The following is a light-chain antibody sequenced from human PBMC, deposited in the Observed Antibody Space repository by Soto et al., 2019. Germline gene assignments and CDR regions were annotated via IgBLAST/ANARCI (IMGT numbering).Light chain of an antibody. V-gene: IGKV3-15*01. CDR1: QSVSSN. J-gene: IGKJ3*01. CDR2: RAS. Sequence: EIVMTQSPGTLSVSPGERATLSSRASQSVSSNLAWYQQKPGQAPRLLIYRASTRATGTPARFSGSGSGTEFTLTISSLKSEDFAVYYCQQYNNWPPTFGPGTKVEI. CDR3: QQYNNWPPT.